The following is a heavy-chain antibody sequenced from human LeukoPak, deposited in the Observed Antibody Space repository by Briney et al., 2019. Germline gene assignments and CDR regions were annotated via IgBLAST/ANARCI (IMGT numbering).Heavy chain of an antibody. CDR1: GGSISSSSYY. CDR3: ASFPQGPAY. Sequence: SETLSLTCTVSGGSISSSSYYWGWIRQPPGKGLEWIGSIYYSGSTYYNPSLKSRVTISVDTSKNQFSLKLSSVTAADTAVYYCASFPQGPAYWGQGTLVTVSS. CDR2: IYYSGST. J-gene: IGHJ4*02. V-gene: IGHV4-39*07.